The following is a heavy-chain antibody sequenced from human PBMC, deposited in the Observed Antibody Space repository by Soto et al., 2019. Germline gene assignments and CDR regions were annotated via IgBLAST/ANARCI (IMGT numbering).Heavy chain of an antibody. Sequence: GGSLRLSCAASGFTFSSYSMNWVRQAPGKGLELVSSISSSSSYIYYADSVKGRFTISRDNSRNTLYLQMNTLRPGDTAIYYCVKEEVSNYSFDYWGRGTLVTVSS. CDR1: GFTFSSYS. CDR3: VKEEVSNYSFDY. D-gene: IGHD6-6*01. J-gene: IGHJ4*02. CDR2: ISSSSSYI. V-gene: IGHV3-21*01.